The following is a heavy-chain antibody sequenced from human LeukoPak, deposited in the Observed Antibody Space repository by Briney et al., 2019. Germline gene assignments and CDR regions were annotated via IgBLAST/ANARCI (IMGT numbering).Heavy chain of an antibody. CDR1: GGSISSSSYY. J-gene: IGHJ4*02. CDR3: ARGRSGSYFDY. V-gene: IGHV4-39*07. Sequence: PSETLSLTCTVSGGSISSSSYYWGWTRQPPGKGLEWIGSIYYSGSTYYNPSLKSRVTISVDTSKNQFSLKLSSVTAADTAVYYCARGRSGSYFDYWGQGTLVTVSS. CDR2: IYYSGST.